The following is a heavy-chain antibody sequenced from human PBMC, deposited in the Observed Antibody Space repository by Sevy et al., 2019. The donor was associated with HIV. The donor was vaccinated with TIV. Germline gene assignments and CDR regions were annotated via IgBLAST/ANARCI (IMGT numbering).Heavy chain of an antibody. J-gene: IGHJ4*02. CDR1: GFTFSSYS. CDR3: ARRYCSSTSCYKLFDY. V-gene: IGHV3-48*02. D-gene: IGHD2-2*02. CDR2: ISSSSSTI. Sequence: GGSLRLSCAASGFTFSSYSMNWVRQAPGKGLEWVSYISSSSSTIYYADSVKGRFTISRDNAKNSLYLQMNSLRDEDTAVYYCARRYCSSTSCYKLFDYWGQGTLVTVSS.